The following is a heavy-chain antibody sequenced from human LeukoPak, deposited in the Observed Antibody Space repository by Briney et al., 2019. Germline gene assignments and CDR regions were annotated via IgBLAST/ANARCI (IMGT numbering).Heavy chain of an antibody. D-gene: IGHD3-22*01. V-gene: IGHV3-11*01. CDR2: ISSSGSTI. J-gene: IGHJ4*02. CDR3: ARVTAVDYDSIGYSDY. CDR1: GFTFSYYY. Sequence: GGSLRLSCAASGFTFSYYYMSWIRQAPGKGLEWVSYISSSGSTIYYADSVKGRFTISRDNAKNSLYLQMNSLRAEDTAVYYCARVTAVDYDSIGYSDYWGQGTLVTVSS.